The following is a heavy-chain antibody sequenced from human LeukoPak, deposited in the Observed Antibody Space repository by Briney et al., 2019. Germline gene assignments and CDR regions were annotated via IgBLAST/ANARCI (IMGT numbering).Heavy chain of an antibody. Sequence: PGGSLRLSCAASGFTFSSYGMHWVRQAPGKGLEWVAVISYDGSNKYYADSVKGRFTISRDNSKNTLYLQMNSLRAEDTAVYYCSRDNGDPPLDSWGQGTLVSVSS. D-gene: IGHD4-17*01. CDR2: ISYDGSNK. J-gene: IGHJ4*02. CDR1: GFTFSSYG. V-gene: IGHV3-30*03. CDR3: SRDNGDPPLDS.